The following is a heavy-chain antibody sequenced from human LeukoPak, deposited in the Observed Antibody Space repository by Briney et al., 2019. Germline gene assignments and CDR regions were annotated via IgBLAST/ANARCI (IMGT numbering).Heavy chain of an antibody. CDR1: GFTFSSYW. D-gene: IGHD2-2*01. J-gene: IGHJ5*02. CDR2: IKQDGSEK. V-gene: IGHV3-7*01. Sequence: GGSLRLSCAASGFTFSSYWMSWVRQAPGKGLEWVANIKQDGSEKYYVDSVKGRFTISRDNAKNSLYLQMNSLRAEDTAVYYCARTPLGYCSSTSCPNWFDPWGQGTLVTISS. CDR3: ARTPLGYCSSTSCPNWFDP.